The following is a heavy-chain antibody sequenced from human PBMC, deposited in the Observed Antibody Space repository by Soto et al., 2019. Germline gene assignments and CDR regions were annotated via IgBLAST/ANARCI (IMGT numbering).Heavy chain of an antibody. Sequence: HPGGSLRLSCAASGFTFSSYWMSWVRQAPEKGLEWVANIKQDGSEKYYMDSVKGRFTISRDNAKNSLYLQMSSLRAEDTAVYYCDHRDLHFDHWGQGTLVTVSS. CDR3: DHRDLHFDH. CDR2: IKQDGSEK. CDR1: GFTFSSYW. V-gene: IGHV3-7*01. J-gene: IGHJ4*02.